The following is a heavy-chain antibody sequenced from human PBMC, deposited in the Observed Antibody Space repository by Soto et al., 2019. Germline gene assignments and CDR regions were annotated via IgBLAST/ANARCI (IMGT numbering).Heavy chain of an antibody. CDR1: GYTFTSYG. CDR3: ARDAPPADY. J-gene: IGHJ4*02. Sequence: QVQLVQSGAEVKKPGASVKVSCKASGYTFTSYGISWVRQAPGQGLEWMGWIRDYNRNTNCAKKLQGRVSMTTDTSTSTAHMKLRSLRSDDTAGYYCARDAPPADYWGQGTLVTVSS. CDR2: IRDYNRNT. V-gene: IGHV1-18*01.